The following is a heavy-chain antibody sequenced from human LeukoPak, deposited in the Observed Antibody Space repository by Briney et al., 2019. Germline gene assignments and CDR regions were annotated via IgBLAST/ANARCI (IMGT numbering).Heavy chain of an antibody. V-gene: IGHV4-34*01. J-gene: IGHJ4*02. D-gene: IGHD3-22*01. Sequence: PSETLSLTCAVYGGSFSGYYWSWIRQSPGKGLEWIGEINHSGSTNYNPSLKSRVTISGDTSKNQFSLKLTSVTAADTAVYYCAKDRYRNPMIPFDYWGQGTLVTVSS. CDR1: GGSFSGYY. CDR3: AKDRYRNPMIPFDY. CDR2: INHSGST.